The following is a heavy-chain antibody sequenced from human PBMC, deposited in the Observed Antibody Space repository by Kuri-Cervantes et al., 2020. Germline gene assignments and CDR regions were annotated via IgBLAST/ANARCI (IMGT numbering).Heavy chain of an antibody. J-gene: IGHJ4*02. Sequence: AAVQVSCKASGDTFTSYGISWVRQAPGQGLEWMGWISAYNGNTNYSQKLQGRVTMTTDTSTSTAYMELRSLRSDDTAVYYCARDVSGSYYGDYWGQGTLVTVSS. D-gene: IGHD1-26*01. V-gene: IGHV1-18*01. CDR3: ARDVSGSYYGDY. CDR1: GDTFTSYG. CDR2: ISAYNGNT.